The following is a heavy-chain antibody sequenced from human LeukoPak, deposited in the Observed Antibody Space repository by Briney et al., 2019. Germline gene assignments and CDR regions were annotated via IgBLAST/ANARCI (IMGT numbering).Heavy chain of an antibody. CDR3: AMPLYCSSTSCHRRGLFDP. D-gene: IGHD2-2*02. CDR1: GYTFTGYY. Sequence: ASVKVSCKASGYTFTGYYMHWVRQAPGQGLEWMGWINPNSGGTNYAQKFQGRVTMTRDTSISTAYMELSRLRSEDTAVYYCAMPLYCSSTSCHRRGLFDPWGQGTLVTVSS. V-gene: IGHV1-2*02. CDR2: INPNSGGT. J-gene: IGHJ5*02.